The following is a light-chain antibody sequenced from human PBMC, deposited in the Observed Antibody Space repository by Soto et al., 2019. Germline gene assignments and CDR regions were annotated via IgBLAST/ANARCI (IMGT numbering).Light chain of an antibody. CDR2: AAS. J-gene: IGKJ4*01. CDR1: QGISSY. V-gene: IGKV1-9*01. Sequence: DIQLTQSPSFLSASVGDRVTITCRDSQGISSYLAWYQQKPGKAPKLLIYAASTLQSGVPSRFSGSGSGTEFTLTISSLQPEDFATYYCQQLNSYPFLTFGAGTKVEIK. CDR3: QQLNSYPFLT.